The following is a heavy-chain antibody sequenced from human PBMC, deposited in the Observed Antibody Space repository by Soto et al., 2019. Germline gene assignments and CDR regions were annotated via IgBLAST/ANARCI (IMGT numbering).Heavy chain of an antibody. D-gene: IGHD1-26*01. CDR2: IKEDGSEK. CDR1: GFTLSSFW. Sequence: EVQLVESGGGLVQPGGSLRLSCAASGFTLSSFWMSWVRQAPGKGLEWVASIKEDGSEKTYVYSVKGRFSISRDNAKNSLYLQMNSLRAEDAAVYYCASYRTLGCWGQGTPVTVSS. V-gene: IGHV3-7*03. CDR3: ASYRTLGC. J-gene: IGHJ4*02.